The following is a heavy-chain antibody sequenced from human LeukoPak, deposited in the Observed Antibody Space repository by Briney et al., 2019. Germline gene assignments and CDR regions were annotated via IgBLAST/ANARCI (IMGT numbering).Heavy chain of an antibody. CDR2: IYYSGST. D-gene: IGHD3-22*01. CDR3: ARVGDTYYYDSSGLWGPFDY. V-gene: IGHV4-39*07. CDR1: GGSISSSSYY. Sequence: PSETLSLTCTVSGGSISSSSYYWGWIRQPPGKGLEWIGSIYYSGSTYYNPSLKSRVTISVDTSKNQFSLKLSSVTAADTAVYYCARVGDTYYYDSSGLWGPFDYWGQGTLVTVSS. J-gene: IGHJ4*02.